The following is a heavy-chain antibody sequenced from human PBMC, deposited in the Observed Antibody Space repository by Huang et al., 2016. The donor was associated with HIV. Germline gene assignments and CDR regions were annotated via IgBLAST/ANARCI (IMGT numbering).Heavy chain of an antibody. CDR3: ASPNPSGSHDWGLDY. Sequence: QVSLMQSGAEVKKPGASVKVSCKASGNTFANYGFSWVRQAPGQGLEWMGWISADNGDTNHAQKFQDRVTMTTDTSTGTAYLDLRSLGSDDTAIYFCASPNPSGSHDWGLDYWGQGTLVTVSS. V-gene: IGHV1-18*04. CDR2: ISADNGDT. J-gene: IGHJ4*02. CDR1: GNTFANYG. D-gene: IGHD7-27*01.